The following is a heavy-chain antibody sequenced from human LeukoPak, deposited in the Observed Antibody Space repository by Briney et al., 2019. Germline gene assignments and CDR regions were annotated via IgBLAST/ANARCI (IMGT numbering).Heavy chain of an antibody. CDR3: ARGCGGSPGCYIIDY. CDR2: IWNDGRDK. Sequence: PGRSLRLSCAAPGFTFSSHGMHWVRQAPGKGREWLTIIWNDGRDKDYVDSVKGRFTVSRDNSKNTLYLQMNSLRPEDTAVYYCARGCGGSPGCYIIDYWGQGTLVTVSS. D-gene: IGHD2-15*01. CDR1: GFTFSSHG. J-gene: IGHJ4*02. V-gene: IGHV3-33*01.